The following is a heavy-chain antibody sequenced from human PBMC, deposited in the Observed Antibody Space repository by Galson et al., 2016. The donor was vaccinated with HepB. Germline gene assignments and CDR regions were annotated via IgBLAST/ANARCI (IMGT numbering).Heavy chain of an antibody. V-gene: IGHV4-39*01. CDR2: VSDGGSV. D-gene: IGHD4-17*01. Sequence: SETLSLTCTVSGSAIRDSSYYWGWIRQPPGKGLAWIGSVSDGGSVYSNPSLKGRVTISVDTSKNLFSLNLSSMTAADTAIYYCARQHDYGHYGNWFDPWGQGTLVTVSS. J-gene: IGHJ5*02. CDR3: ARQHDYGHYGNWFDP. CDR1: GSAIRDSSYY.